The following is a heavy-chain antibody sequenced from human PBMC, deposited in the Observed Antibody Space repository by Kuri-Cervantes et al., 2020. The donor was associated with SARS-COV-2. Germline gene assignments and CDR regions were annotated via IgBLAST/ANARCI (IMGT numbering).Heavy chain of an antibody. J-gene: IGHJ4*02. D-gene: IGHD3-10*01. Sequence: LSLTCVGSGFSFGSYAMHWVRQAPGRGLEWVAIISYDGSNEYCADSVKGRFTISRDNTKSTLFLQMNRVRTEDTAVYYCARDPLTHFYGSGSYPHYWGQGVLVTVYS. CDR1: GFSFGSYA. V-gene: IGHV3-30-3*01. CDR2: ISYDGSNE. CDR3: ARDPLTHFYGSGSYPHY.